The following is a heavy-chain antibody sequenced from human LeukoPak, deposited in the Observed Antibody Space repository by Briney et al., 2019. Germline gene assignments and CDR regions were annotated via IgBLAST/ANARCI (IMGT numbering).Heavy chain of an antibody. V-gene: IGHV4-59*08. CDR1: GGSIRPYY. CDR2: IFYTGGT. CDR3: ARLGFCRGDNCLDDY. J-gene: IGHJ4*02. D-gene: IGHD2-15*01. Sequence: PSETLSLTCTVSGGSIRPYYWSWMPQPPGKGLEYVGYIFYTGGTNYNPSLKSRVTVSLDTSKNQFSLKLSSVTATDTAVYYCARLGFCRGDNCLDDYWGQGTLVTVSS.